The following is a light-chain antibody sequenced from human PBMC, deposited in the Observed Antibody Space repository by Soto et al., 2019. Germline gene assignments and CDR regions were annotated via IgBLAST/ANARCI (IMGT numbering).Light chain of an antibody. V-gene: IGKV1-39*01. CDR1: KSINTY. CDR2: TAT. Sequence: DIQMTQSPSSLSASVGDRFTITCRATKSINTYVNWYQQKPGKAPKLLIYTATSLQSGVPSRFSGSRSGTEFTLTISSLQPEDIATYYCQKFNNSPLNFGPGTKVD. CDR3: QKFNNSPLN. J-gene: IGKJ3*01.